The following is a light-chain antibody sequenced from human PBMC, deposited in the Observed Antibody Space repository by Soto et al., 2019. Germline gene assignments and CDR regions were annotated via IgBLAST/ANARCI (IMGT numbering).Light chain of an antibody. Sequence: ALTQPRSVSGSPGQSVTISCTGTSSDVGGYNYVSWYQQHPGKAPKLMIYDVSKRPSGVPDRFSGSKSGNTASLTISGLQAEDEADYYCCSYAGSYSVVFGGGTKLTVL. J-gene: IGLJ2*01. V-gene: IGLV2-11*01. CDR2: DVS. CDR1: SSDVGGYNY. CDR3: CSYAGSYSVV.